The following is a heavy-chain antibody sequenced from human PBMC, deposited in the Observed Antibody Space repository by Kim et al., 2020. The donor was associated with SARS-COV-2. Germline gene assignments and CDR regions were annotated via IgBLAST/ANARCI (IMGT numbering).Heavy chain of an antibody. CDR2: T. CDR3: ARVPGTWFDP. V-gene: IGHV3-74*01. Sequence: TNYADSVKGRFTSSRDTAKNTLYLQMNRLSAEDTAVYYCARVPGTWFDPWGQGTLVTVSS. J-gene: IGHJ5*02.